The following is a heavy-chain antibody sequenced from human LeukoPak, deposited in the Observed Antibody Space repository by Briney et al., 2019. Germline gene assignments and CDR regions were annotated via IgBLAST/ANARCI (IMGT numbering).Heavy chain of an antibody. CDR3: ARAGVVVIEPHDAFDI. J-gene: IGHJ3*02. CDR1: GGTFSSYA. CDR2: IIPIFGTA. D-gene: IGHD3-22*01. V-gene: IGHV1-69*13. Sequence: SVKVSCKASGGTFSSYAISWVRQAPGQGLEWMGGIIPIFGTANCAQKFQGRVTITADESTSTAYMELSSLRSEDTAVYYCARAGVVVIEPHDAFDIWGQGTMVTVSS.